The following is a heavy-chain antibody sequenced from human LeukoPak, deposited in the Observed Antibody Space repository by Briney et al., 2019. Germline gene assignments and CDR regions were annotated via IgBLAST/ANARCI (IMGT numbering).Heavy chain of an antibody. J-gene: IGHJ5*02. D-gene: IGHD3-22*01. V-gene: IGHV3-48*01. CDR3: ARGPSSGYYNWFDL. CDR2: ISSSSTI. CDR1: GFHFSSYS. Sequence: TGGSLRLSCAASGFHFSSYSMNWVRQAPGKGLEWFSYISSSSTISYADSVKGRFTISRDNAKNSLYLQMNSLRAEDTAVYYCARGPSSGYYNWFDLWGQGTLVTVSS.